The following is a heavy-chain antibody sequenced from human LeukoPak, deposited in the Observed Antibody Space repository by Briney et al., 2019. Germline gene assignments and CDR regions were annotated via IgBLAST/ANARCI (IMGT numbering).Heavy chain of an antibody. V-gene: IGHV1-2*02. D-gene: IGHD7-27*01. CDR3: ARDLKTWGEIDY. J-gene: IGHJ4*02. CDR1: GYTCTGYY. CDR2: INPSSGGT. Sequence: GASVTVSCKASGYTCTGYYMHWVRQAPGQGLEWMGWINPSSGGTNYAQKFQGRVTMTRDTSISTAYMELSRLRSDDTAVYYCARDLKTWGEIDYWGQGTLVTVSS.